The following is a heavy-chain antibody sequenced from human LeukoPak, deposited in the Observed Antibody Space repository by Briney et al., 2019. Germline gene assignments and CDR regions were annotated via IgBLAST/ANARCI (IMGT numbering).Heavy chain of an antibody. CDR3: ARERARYYGPKKMDV. D-gene: IGHD3-10*01. J-gene: IGHJ6*04. Sequence: SSETLSLTCAVYGGSFSGYYWSWIRQPPGKGLEWIGEINHSGSTNYNPSLKSRVTISVDTSKNQFSLKLSSVTAADTAVYYCARERARYYGPKKMDVWGKGTTVTVSS. V-gene: IGHV4-34*01. CDR2: INHSGST. CDR1: GGSFSGYY.